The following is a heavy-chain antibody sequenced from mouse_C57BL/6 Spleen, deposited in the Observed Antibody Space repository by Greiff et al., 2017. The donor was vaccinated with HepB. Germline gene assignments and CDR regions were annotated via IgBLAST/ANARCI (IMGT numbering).Heavy chain of an antibody. Sequence: EVQLVESGPGLVKPSQSLSLTCSVTGYSITSGYYWNWIRQFPGNKLEWMGYISYDGSNNYNPSLKNRISITRDTSKNQFFLKLNSVTTEDTATYYCARVDDYYGSSYWYFDVWGTGTTVTVSS. CDR2: ISYDGSN. CDR3: ARVDDYYGSSYWYFDV. J-gene: IGHJ1*03. V-gene: IGHV3-6*01. CDR1: GYSITSGYY. D-gene: IGHD1-1*01.